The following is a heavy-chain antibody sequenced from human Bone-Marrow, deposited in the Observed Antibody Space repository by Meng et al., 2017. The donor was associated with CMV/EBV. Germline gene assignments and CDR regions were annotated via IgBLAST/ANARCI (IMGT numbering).Heavy chain of an antibody. V-gene: IGHV3-7*01. CDR1: GFTFSSYW. Sequence: GGPLRLSCVASGFTFSSYWMNWVRQAPGKGLDWLANIKQDGSEKYYLDSVKGRFTISRDNAKNSLYLQMNSLRAEDTAVYYCATAPYGDSPLVDWGQGTLVTVSS. CDR3: ATAPYGDSPLVD. D-gene: IGHD4-17*01. J-gene: IGHJ4*02. CDR2: IKQDGSEK.